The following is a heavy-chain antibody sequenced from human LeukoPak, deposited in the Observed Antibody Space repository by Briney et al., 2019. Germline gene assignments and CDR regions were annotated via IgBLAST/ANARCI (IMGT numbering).Heavy chain of an antibody. CDR1: GGSISSGDYY. CDR3: ARDPGYYGSHAFDI. D-gene: IGHD2-15*01. V-gene: IGHV4-30-4*08. Sequence: SQTLSLTCTVSGGSISSGDYYWSWIRQPPGKGLEWIGYIYYSGSTNYNPSLKSRVTISVDTSKNQFSLKLSSVSAADTAVYFCARDPGYYGSHAFDIWGQGTMVTVSS. CDR2: IYYSGST. J-gene: IGHJ3*02.